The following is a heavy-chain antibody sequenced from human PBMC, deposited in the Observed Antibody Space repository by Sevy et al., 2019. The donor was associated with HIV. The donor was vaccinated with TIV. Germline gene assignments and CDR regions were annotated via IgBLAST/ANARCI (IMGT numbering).Heavy chain of an antibody. D-gene: IGHD3-22*01. V-gene: IGHV1-69*13. Sequence: ASVKVSCKASGGTFSSYAISWVRQAPGQGLEWMGGIIPIFGTANYAQKFQGRVTITADESTSTAYMGLSSLRSEDTAVYYCARAASPYYYDSSGYSPLYYYYGMDVWGQGTTVTVSS. CDR2: IIPIFGTA. CDR3: ARAASPYYYDSSGYSPLYYYYGMDV. CDR1: GGTFSSYA. J-gene: IGHJ6*02.